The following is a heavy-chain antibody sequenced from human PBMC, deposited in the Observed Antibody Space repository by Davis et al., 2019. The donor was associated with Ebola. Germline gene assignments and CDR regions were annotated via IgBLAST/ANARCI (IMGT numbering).Heavy chain of an antibody. CDR2: IWYDGSNK. Sequence: PGGSLRLSCAASGFTFSSYGMHWVRQASGKGLEWVAVIWYDGSNKYYADSVKGRFTISRDNSKNTLYLQMNSLRAEDTAVYYCARDDMGFLEWFPNRVGGMDVWGQGTTVTVSS. D-gene: IGHD3-3*01. J-gene: IGHJ6*02. CDR1: GFTFSSYG. CDR3: ARDDMGFLEWFPNRVGGMDV. V-gene: IGHV3-33*08.